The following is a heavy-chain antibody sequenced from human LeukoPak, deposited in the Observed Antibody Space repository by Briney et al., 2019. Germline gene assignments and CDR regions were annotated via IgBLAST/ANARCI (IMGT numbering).Heavy chain of an antibody. Sequence: GVLVLSCTASGFTFGDYDMRGARQAPGKGREGVGFIRSKAYCGTTQYAASVKGRFTISRDDSKRITYLQMNSLKTEDTAVYYCTRVVVVLNDAFDTWGQGTMVPVSA. CDR1: GFTFGDYD. CDR2: IRSKAYCGTT. V-gene: IGHV3-49*04. J-gene: IGHJ3*02. CDR3: TRVVVVLNDAFDT. D-gene: IGHD2-15*01.